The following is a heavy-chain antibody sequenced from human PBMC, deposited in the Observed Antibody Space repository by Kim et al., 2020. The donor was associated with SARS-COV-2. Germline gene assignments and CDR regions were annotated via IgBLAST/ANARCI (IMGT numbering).Heavy chain of an antibody. CDR3: AREEEVVTATRLDYYGMDV. Sequence: GRFTISRDNAKNSLYLQMNSLRDEDTAVYYCAREEEVVTATRLDYYGMDVWGQGTTVTVSS. V-gene: IGHV3-48*02. D-gene: IGHD2-21*02. J-gene: IGHJ6*02.